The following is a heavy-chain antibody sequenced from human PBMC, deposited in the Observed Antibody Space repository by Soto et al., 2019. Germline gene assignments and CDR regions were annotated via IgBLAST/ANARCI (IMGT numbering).Heavy chain of an antibody. CDR3: ARREKWHDFEY. V-gene: IGHV5-51*01. J-gene: IGHJ4*02. CDR1: GYDFSSYW. Sequence: GESLKISCKGSGYDFSSYWIAWVRQMPGKGLEWMGMIYPGDSDTKYSPSFQGRVTISADRSTSTAYLHWGSLTASDTAMYFCARREKWHDFEYWGQGSLVTVSS. CDR2: IYPGDSDT. D-gene: IGHD5-12*01.